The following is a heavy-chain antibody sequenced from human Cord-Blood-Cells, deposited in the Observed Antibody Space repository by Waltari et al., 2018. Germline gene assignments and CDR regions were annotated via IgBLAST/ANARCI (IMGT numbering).Heavy chain of an antibody. CDR2: IYYSGST. CDR1: GGSIRSYY. D-gene: IGHD3-3*01. V-gene: IGHV4-59*01. CDR3: ARNNDLFDAFDI. J-gene: IGHJ3*02. Sequence: QVQLQESGPGLVNPSETLSLTCTVPGGSIRSYYWSWIRQPPGKGLEWIGYIYYSGSTNYIPSLKIRVTISVDTSKNQFSLKLSSVTAADTAVYYCARNNDLFDAFDIWGQGTMVTVSS.